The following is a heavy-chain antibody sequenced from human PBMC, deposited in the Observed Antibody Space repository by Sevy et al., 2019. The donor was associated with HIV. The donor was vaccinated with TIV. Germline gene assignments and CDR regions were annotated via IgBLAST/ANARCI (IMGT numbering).Heavy chain of an antibody. CDR3: ARESIAVARIGYYVNY. D-gene: IGHD6-19*01. J-gene: IGHJ4*02. Sequence: GGSLRLSCAASGFSFSGYGMHWVRQAPGKGLEWVAVIWYDATNKEYADSVKGRFTISRANSKNTLYLQMNSLRAEDTAVYYCARESIAVARIGYYVNYWGQGTLVTVSS. CDR1: GFSFSGYG. V-gene: IGHV3-33*01. CDR2: IWYDATNK.